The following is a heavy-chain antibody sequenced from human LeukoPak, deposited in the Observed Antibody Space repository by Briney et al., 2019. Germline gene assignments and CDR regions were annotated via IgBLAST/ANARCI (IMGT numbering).Heavy chain of an antibody. J-gene: IGHJ4*02. D-gene: IGHD3-10*01. CDR2: IKKDESER. CDR3: ARGGLDYYGSGSYYRHFDY. V-gene: IGHV3-7*01. CDR1: GFTFSSYW. Sequence: GGSLRLSCAASGFTFSSYWMSWVRQAPGKGLEWVANIKKDESERYYVDSVKGRFTISRDNAKSSLYLQMNSLRAEDTAVYYCARGGLDYYGSGSYYRHFDYWGQGTLVTVSS.